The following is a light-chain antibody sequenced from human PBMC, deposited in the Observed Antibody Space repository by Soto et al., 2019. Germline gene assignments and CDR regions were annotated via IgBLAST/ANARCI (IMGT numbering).Light chain of an antibody. J-gene: IGKJ1*01. CDR3: QQYDSSVT. Sequence: EIVLTQSPGSLSLSPGETATLSCRASQSISSTFFAWYQQKPGQAPRLLIYGASRRATGIPDRFTGSGSGTDFTLTISRLEPEDFAVYYCQQYDSSVTFGLGTKVEIK. V-gene: IGKV3-20*01. CDR2: GAS. CDR1: QSISSTF.